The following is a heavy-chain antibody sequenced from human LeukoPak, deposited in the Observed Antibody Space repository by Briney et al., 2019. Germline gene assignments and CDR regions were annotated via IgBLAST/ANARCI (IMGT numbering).Heavy chain of an antibody. Sequence: GGSLRLSCAASGFTVSSNYMSWVRQAPGKGLEWVSVIYSGGSTYYADSVKGRFTISRDNSKNTLYLQMNSLRAEDTAVYYCARDRMPHEYYYGMDVWGQGTTVTVSS. D-gene: IGHD2-2*01. CDR1: GFTVSSNY. CDR2: IYSGGST. J-gene: IGHJ6*02. CDR3: ARDRMPHEYYYGMDV. V-gene: IGHV3-53*01.